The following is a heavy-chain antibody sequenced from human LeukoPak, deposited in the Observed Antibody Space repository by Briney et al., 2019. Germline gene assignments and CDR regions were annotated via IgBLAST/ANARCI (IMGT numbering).Heavy chain of an antibody. J-gene: IGHJ4*02. Sequence: PSQTLSLTCTVSGGSISSGGYYWSWIRQHPGKGLEWIGYIYYSGSTYYNPSLKSRVTISVDTSKNQFSLKLSSVTAADTAVYYCARLSGNRDYDILTGSPGIFDYWGQGTLVTVSS. CDR2: IYYSGST. CDR3: ARLSGNRDYDILTGSPGIFDY. D-gene: IGHD3-9*01. V-gene: IGHV4-31*03. CDR1: GGSISSGGYY.